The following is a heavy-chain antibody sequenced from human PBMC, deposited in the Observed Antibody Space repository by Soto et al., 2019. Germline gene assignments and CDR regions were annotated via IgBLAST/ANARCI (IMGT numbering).Heavy chain of an antibody. V-gene: IGHV4-38-2*01. CDR3: ARVKLAGRGSFHD. Sequence: SETLSLTCAVSGYSITNGYYWGWIRQPPGKGLEWIGSIYHSGNTYYNPSLKGRVTLSIDTSKNQFSLKLRSVTAADTAMYYCARVKLAGRGSFHDWGQGTLVTVSS. CDR2: IYHSGNT. D-gene: IGHD3-3*02. J-gene: IGHJ4*02. CDR1: GYSITNGYY.